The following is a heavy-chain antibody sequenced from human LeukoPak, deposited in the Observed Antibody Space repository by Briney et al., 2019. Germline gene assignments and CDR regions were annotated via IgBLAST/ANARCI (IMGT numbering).Heavy chain of an antibody. V-gene: IGHV3-7*01. CDR1: GFTFSSYW. J-gene: IGHJ3*02. CDR3: ARREFRAFHYAFDI. D-gene: IGHD3-10*01. CDR2: IKQDGSEK. Sequence: PGGSLRLSCAASGFTFSSYWMSWVRQAPGKGLEWVANIKQDGSEKYYVDSVKGRFTISRDNAKNSLFLQMNSLRAEDTALYYCARREFRAFHYAFDIWGQGTMVTVSS.